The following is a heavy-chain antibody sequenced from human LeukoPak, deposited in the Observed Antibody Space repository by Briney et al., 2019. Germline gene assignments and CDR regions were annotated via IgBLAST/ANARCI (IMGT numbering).Heavy chain of an antibody. CDR2: INPNSGGT. D-gene: IGHD6-19*01. V-gene: IGHV1-2*02. J-gene: IGHJ4*02. Sequence: ASVKVSCKASGYTFTGYYMHWVRQAPGQGLEWMGWINPNSGGTNYAQRFQGRVTMTRDTSISTAYMELSRLRSDDTAVYYSARDPGALAVAGPPIDYWGQGTLVTVSS. CDR1: GYTFTGYY. CDR3: ARDPGALAVAGPPIDY.